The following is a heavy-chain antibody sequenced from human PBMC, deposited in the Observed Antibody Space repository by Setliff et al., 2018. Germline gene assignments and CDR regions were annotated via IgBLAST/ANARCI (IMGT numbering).Heavy chain of an antibody. Sequence: SETLSLTCTVSGGSISSGSYYWSWIRQPAGKGLEWIGRIYTSGSTNYNPSLKSRVPISVDTSKNQFSLKLSSVTAADTAVYYCARLWRRIQQIDYWGQGTLVTVS. CDR2: IYTSGST. CDR1: GGSISSGSYY. CDR3: ARLWRRIQQIDY. D-gene: IGHD3-10*01. J-gene: IGHJ4*02. V-gene: IGHV4-61*02.